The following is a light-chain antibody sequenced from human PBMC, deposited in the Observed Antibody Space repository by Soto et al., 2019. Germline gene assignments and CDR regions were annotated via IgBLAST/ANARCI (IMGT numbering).Light chain of an antibody. CDR3: CAYAGNYLRV. CDR2: DVS. J-gene: IGLJ3*02. CDR1: NSDVGRYNY. Sequence: QSALTQPRSVSGSPGQSVTISCTGTNSDVGRYNYVSWYQQHPGKAPKLIIYDVSKRPSGVPDRFSGSKSGNTASLTFSGLQADDEADYYCCAYAGNYLRVFGGGTQLTVL. V-gene: IGLV2-11*01.